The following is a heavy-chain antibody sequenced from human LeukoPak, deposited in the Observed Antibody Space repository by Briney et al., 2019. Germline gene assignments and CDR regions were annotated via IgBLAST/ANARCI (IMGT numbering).Heavy chain of an antibody. D-gene: IGHD3-3*01. V-gene: IGHV3-7*01. CDR2: IKQDGSEK. CDR1: GFTFSSYW. Sequence: GGSLRLPCAASGFTFSSYWMSWVRQAPGKGLEWVANIKQDGSEKYYVDSVKGRFTISRDNAKNSLYLQMNSLRAEDTAVYYCARILDFYYFDYWGQGTLVTVSS. J-gene: IGHJ4*02. CDR3: ARILDFYYFDY.